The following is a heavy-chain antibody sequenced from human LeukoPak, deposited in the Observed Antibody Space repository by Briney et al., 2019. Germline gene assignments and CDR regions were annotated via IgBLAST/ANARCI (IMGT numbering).Heavy chain of an antibody. D-gene: IGHD3-10*01. CDR1: GFTFSNYW. CDR2: VNSDGSNT. Sequence: GGSLRLSCAASGFTFSNYWMHWVRQAPGKGLVWVSRVNSDGSNTYYADSVKGRFTIARDNAKNTLYLQMNSLRAEDTAVYYCATPRGDYYYGMDVWGLGTTVTVSS. V-gene: IGHV3-74*01. J-gene: IGHJ6*02. CDR3: ATPRGDYYYGMDV.